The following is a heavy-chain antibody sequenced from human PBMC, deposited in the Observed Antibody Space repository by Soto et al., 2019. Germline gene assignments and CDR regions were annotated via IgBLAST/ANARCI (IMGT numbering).Heavy chain of an antibody. CDR2: ITHDNGNT. Sequence: QVQLVQSGAEVRKPGASVNISCWASGFTFGDNLXXXXRQVPGQSREWMGCITHDNGNTKYSQTFLGSVTISRHSSASIAYVEVTDLTSDDTAVYYCARDILSVALRANDAFTVWGQGTIVTVSS. CDR3: ARDILSVALRANDAFTV. J-gene: IGHJ3*01. V-gene: IGHV1-3*01. CDR1: GFTFGDNL. D-gene: IGHD2-8*02.